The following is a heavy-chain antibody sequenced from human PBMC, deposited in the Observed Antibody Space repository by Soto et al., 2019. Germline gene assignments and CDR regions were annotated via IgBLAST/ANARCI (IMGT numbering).Heavy chain of an antibody. V-gene: IGHV1-18*04. CDR2: ISAYNGNT. J-gene: IGHJ6*02. CDR1: GYTFTSYG. Sequence: ASVKDSCKASGYTFTSYGISWVRQAPGQGLEWMGWISAYNGNTNYAQKLQGRVTMTTDTSTSTAHMELRSLRSDDTAVYYCARVGYCSGGSCFKRTYYYYGMDVWGQGTTVTVSS. CDR3: ARVGYCSGGSCFKRTYYYYGMDV. D-gene: IGHD2-15*01.